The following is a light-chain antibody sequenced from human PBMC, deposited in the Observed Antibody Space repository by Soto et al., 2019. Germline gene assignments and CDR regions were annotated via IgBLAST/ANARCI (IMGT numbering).Light chain of an antibody. J-gene: IGKJ2*01. Sequence: DIQMTQSPSSLSASVGDRVTITCRASQSIGSYLNWYRQKPGKAPELLIYAASTLQREVPSRFSGGGSGTNFSLTTNSLQPEDFATYFCQQSFSTPYTFGQGTKVDIK. CDR1: QSIGSY. CDR2: AAS. CDR3: QQSFSTPYT. V-gene: IGKV1-39*01.